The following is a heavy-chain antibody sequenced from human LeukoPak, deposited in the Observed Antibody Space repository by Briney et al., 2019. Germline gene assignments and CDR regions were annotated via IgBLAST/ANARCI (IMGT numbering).Heavy chain of an antibody. CDR1: GFTFSSYW. CDR3: GREVVVVTVFDY. J-gene: IGHJ4*02. Sequence: GSLRLSCAASGFTFSSYWMSWVRQAPGKGREGVANIKQDGNEKYYMDSVKGRFTISRDNAKNSLYLQMNSMRTADTAVYYCGREVVVVTVFDYWGQGTLVTVSS. CDR2: IKQDGNEK. V-gene: IGHV3-7*03. D-gene: IGHD2-2*01.